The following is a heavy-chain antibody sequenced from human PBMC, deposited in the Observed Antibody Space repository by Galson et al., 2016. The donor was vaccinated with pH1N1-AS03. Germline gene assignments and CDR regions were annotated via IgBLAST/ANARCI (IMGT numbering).Heavy chain of an antibody. D-gene: IGHD2-21*01. J-gene: IGHJ4*02. CDR2: INYSGIT. Sequence: SETLSLTCASHGGTFSGYYWSWIRQTPGKGLEWIGEINYSGITNYNPSLKSRFTISVDWSKSQFSLHLSSVTAADTAVYYWAGSECGVDCYRRTFDFWGQGTQVTVSS. CDR1: GGTFSGYY. CDR3: AGSECGVDCYRRTFDF. V-gene: IGHV4-34*08.